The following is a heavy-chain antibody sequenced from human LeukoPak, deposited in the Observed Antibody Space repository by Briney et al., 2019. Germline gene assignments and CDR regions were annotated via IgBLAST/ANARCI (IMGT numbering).Heavy chain of an antibody. CDR2: INHSGST. CDR3: ASYASFRGYSSETNWFDP. V-gene: IGHV4-34*01. D-gene: IGHD5-18*01. CDR1: GGSFSGYY. J-gene: IGHJ5*02. Sequence: PSETLSLTCAVYGGSFSGYYWSWIRQPPGKGLEWIGEINHSGSTNYNPSLKSRVTISVDTSKNQFSLKLSSVTAADTAVYYCASYASFRGYSSETNWFDPWGQGTLVTVSS.